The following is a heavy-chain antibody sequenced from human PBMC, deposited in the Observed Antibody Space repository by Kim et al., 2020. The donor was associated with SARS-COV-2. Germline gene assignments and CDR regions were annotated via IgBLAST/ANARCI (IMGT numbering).Heavy chain of an antibody. CDR3: ARGWYSSTSFHLKGFDY. J-gene: IGHJ4*02. D-gene: IGHD2-2*01. V-gene: IGHV4-34*01. CDR1: GGSFSGYY. Sequence: SETLSLTCAVYGGSFSGYYWSWIRQPPGKGLEWIGEINHSGSTNYNPSLKSRVTISVDTSKNQFSLKLSSVTAADTAVYYCARGWYSSTSFHLKGFDYWAQGTLVTVSS. CDR2: INHSGST.